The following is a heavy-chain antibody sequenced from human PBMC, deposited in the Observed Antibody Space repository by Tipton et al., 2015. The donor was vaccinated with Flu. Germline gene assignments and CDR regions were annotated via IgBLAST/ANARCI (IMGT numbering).Heavy chain of an antibody. CDR1: GGTFSSYA. D-gene: IGHD1-7*01. Sequence: QLVQSGAEVKKPGSSVKVSCKASGGTFSSYAISWVRQAPGQGLEWMGGIIPIFGTANYAQKFQGRVTITADESTSTAYMELSSLRSEDTAVYYWATVGEKLELRVQQDYWGQGTLVTVSS. V-gene: IGHV1-69*01. CDR2: IIPIFGTA. CDR3: ATVGEKLELRVQQDY. J-gene: IGHJ4*02.